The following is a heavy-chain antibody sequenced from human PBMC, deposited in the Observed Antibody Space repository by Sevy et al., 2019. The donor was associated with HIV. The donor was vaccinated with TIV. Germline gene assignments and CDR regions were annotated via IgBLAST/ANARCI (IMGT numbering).Heavy chain of an antibody. CDR2: IIPILGTV. V-gene: IGHV1-69*13. D-gene: IGHD6-19*01. CDR3: ARGQVNGWYYFVY. J-gene: IGHJ4*02. Sequence: ASVKVSCKASGGTFSSYGISWVRQAPGQGLEWMGGIIPILGTVNYAQKFQGRGTITADESTKTAYMELRSLRSEDTAVYYCARGQVNGWYYFVYWGQETLVTDSS. CDR1: GGTFSSYG.